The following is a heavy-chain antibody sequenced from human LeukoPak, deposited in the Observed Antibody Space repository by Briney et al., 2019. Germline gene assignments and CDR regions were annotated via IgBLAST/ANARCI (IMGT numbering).Heavy chain of an antibody. CDR3: AKDRSYSGFSGRGAYFDY. J-gene: IGHJ4*02. CDR1: GFTFSGFA. Sequence: PGGSLRLSCAASGFTFSGFAMSWVRRTPGKGLEWVSGISGTGDNTLYADSVKGRFTISRDNSKNTLYLQMNSLRAEDTAVYYCAKDRSYSGFSGRGAYFDYWGQGTLVTVSS. V-gene: IGHV3-23*01. D-gene: IGHD3-10*01. CDR2: ISGTGDNT.